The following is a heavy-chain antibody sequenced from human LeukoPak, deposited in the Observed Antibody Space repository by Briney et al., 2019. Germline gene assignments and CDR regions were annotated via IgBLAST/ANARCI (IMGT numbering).Heavy chain of an antibody. CDR3: ARDLSSRDAY. CDR1: GFTFSSYW. D-gene: IGHD6-13*01. Sequence: PGGSLRLSCAASGFTFSSYWMSWVRQAPGEGLEWVACIHQNGRSEYYVDSVKGRFAISRDNTKNSLYLQMSSLTVEDTAVYYCARDLSSRDAYWGQGTLVTVSS. J-gene: IGHJ4*02. V-gene: IGHV3-7*03. CDR2: IHQNGRSE.